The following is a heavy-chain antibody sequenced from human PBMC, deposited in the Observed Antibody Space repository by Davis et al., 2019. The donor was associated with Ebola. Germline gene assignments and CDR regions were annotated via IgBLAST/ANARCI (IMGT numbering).Heavy chain of an antibody. J-gene: IGHJ5*02. CDR3: ARAQTTVVTGWFDP. CDR1: GGSISSSNW. CDR2: IYHSGST. V-gene: IGHV4-4*02. Sequence: MPSETLSLTCAVSGGSISSSNWWSWVRQPPGKGLEWIGEIYHSGSTNYNPSLKSRVTISVDTPKNQFSLKLSSVTAADTAVYYCARAQTTVVTGWFDPWGQGTLVTVSS. D-gene: IGHD4-23*01.